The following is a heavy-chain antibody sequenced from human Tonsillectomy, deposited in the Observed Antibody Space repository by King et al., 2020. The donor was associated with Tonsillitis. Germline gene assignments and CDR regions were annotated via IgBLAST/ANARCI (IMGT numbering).Heavy chain of an antibody. CDR2: IYWDDDK. CDR3: AHRASGWLYFGGLKDVFDV. V-gene: IGHV2-5*02. Sequence: QITLKESGPTLVKPRQTLTLTCSFSGFSLSTSGKGVGWIRQPPGKALEWLALIYWDDDKRYSPSLKNRLTVAKDTSKNQVVLTMTNMDPVDTATYYCAHRASGWLYFGGLKDVFDVWGHGTMVTVSS. CDR1: GFSLSTSGKG. D-gene: IGHD5-24*01. J-gene: IGHJ3*01.